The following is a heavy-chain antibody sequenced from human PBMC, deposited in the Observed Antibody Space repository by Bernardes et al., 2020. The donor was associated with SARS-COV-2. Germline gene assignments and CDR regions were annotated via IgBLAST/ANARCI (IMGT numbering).Heavy chain of an antibody. J-gene: IGHJ6*02. D-gene: IGHD3-10*01. CDR1: GGSSSSYY. Sequence: SESLSLTCTASGGSSSSYYWSWIRQPAGKGLEWIGRTYTSGSTNYNPSLKGRVTMSVDTSKNQFSLKLSSVTAADTAVYYCARLIGYYGSGSYYRDYYYYGMDVWGQGTTVTVSS. CDR3: ARLIGYYGSGSYYRDYYYYGMDV. V-gene: IGHV4-4*07. CDR2: TYTSGST.